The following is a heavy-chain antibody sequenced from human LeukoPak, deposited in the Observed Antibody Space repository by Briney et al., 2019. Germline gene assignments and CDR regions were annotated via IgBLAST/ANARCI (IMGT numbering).Heavy chain of an antibody. Sequence: AGASLRLSCAAFGFTFSIYGMTWVRQAPGKGLEWVSAISGTGGSTYYADSVQGRFTISRDNSKNTLYLQLSSLRAEDTAVYYCAKGLLLALDYWGQGTLVTVSS. D-gene: IGHD3-22*01. J-gene: IGHJ4*02. CDR2: ISGTGGST. CDR1: GFTFSIYG. CDR3: AKGLLLALDY. V-gene: IGHV3-23*01.